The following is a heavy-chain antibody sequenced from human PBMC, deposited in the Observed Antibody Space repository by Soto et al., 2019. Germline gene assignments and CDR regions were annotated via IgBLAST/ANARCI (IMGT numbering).Heavy chain of an antibody. CDR1: GYTFTGYY. Sequence: QVQLVQSGAEMKRPGASVKVSCKSFGYTFTGYYIHRVRQAPGQGLEWMGWLNPDRGGTDYAAKFEDWLPMTWDTSTGTAHMERSSLQSDDTALYFCVPGMTYSQSSRDAFDIWGQGTLVTVSS. D-gene: IGHD5-18*01. V-gene: IGHV1-2*04. CDR2: LNPDRGGT. J-gene: IGHJ3*02. CDR3: VPGMTYSQSSRDAFDI.